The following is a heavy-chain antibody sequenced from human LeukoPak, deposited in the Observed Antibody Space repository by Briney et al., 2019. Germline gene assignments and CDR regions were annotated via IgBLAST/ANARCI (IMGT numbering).Heavy chain of an antibody. CDR3: ARDRYCSGGSCYHSGEDY. CDR2: ISYDGSNK. J-gene: IGHJ4*02. D-gene: IGHD2-15*01. Sequence: PGGSLRLSCAASGFTFSSYAMHWVRQAPGKGLEWVAVISYDGSNKYYADSVKGRFTISRDNSKNTLYLQMNSLRAEDTAVYYCARDRYCSGGSCYHSGEDYWGQGTLVTVSS. V-gene: IGHV3-30-3*01. CDR1: GFTFSSYA.